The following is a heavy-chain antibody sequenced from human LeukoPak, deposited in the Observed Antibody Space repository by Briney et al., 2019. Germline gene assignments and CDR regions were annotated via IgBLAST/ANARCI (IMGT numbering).Heavy chain of an antibody. D-gene: IGHD5-24*01. V-gene: IGHV3-23*01. CDR3: AKSGGRRDGYDLVIDY. J-gene: IGHJ4*02. Sequence: GGSLRLSCAASGFTFSSYSMNWVRQAPGKGLEWVSAISGSGGSTYYADSVKGRFTISRDNSKNTLYLQMNSLRAEDTAVYYCAKSGGRRDGYDLVIDYWGQGTLVTVSS. CDR2: ISGSGGST. CDR1: GFTFSSYS.